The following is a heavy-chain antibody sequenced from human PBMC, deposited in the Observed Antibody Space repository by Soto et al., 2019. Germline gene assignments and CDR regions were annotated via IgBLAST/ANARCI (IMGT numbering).Heavy chain of an antibody. CDR1: GYTFTSYD. Sequence: QVQLVQSGAEVKKPGASVKVSCKASGYTFTSYDINWVRQATGQGLEWMGWMNPNSGNTGYAQKFQGRVTMTRNTSISTAYMELSSLRSEDTAGYYCAIALEYSSSYGLRARYYYYYGMDVWCQGTTVTVSS. D-gene: IGHD6-6*01. J-gene: IGHJ6*02. CDR3: AIALEYSSSYGLRARYYYYYGMDV. V-gene: IGHV1-8*01. CDR2: MNPNSGNT.